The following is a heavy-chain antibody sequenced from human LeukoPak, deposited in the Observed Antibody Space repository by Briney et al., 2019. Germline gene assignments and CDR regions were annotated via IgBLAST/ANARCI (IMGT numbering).Heavy chain of an antibody. CDR2: IYPGDSDT. D-gene: IGHD6-13*01. CDR1: GYSFTSYW. J-gene: IGHJ4*02. Sequence: GESLKISCKGSGYSFTSYWIGWVRQMPGKGLEWMGVIYPGDSDTRYSPSFQGQVTISADKSISTAYLQWSGLKASDTAMYYCARTHSSSWSGFDYWGQGTLVTVSS. CDR3: ARTHSSSWSGFDY. V-gene: IGHV5-51*01.